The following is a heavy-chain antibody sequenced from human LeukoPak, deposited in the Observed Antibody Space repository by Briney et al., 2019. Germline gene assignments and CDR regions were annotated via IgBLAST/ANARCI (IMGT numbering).Heavy chain of an antibody. CDR1: GFTFSRYW. CDR3: ARVIRFGSGSFHYYFDY. V-gene: IGHV3-7*03. D-gene: IGHD3-10*01. J-gene: IGHJ4*02. CDR2: IKEDGSEK. Sequence: GGSPRLSCAASGFTFSRYWMSWVRQAPGKGLECVANIKEDGSEKYYVDSVKGRFTISRDNAKNSLYLQMNNLRADDTAVYYCARVIRFGSGSFHYYFDYWGQGTLVTVSS.